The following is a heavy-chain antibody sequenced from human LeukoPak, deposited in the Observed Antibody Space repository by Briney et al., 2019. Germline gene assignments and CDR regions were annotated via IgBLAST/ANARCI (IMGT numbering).Heavy chain of an antibody. D-gene: IGHD3-22*01. J-gene: IGHJ4*02. Sequence: GGSLRLSCAASRFTFSRHGMHWVRQTPGKGLEWVAFIRHDGSYQQYPDSVKGRFTVSRVNSKDTVYLQMNSLRTEDTAVYYCAKNRDTSDFPRDFDSWGQGTLVTVSS. V-gene: IGHV3-30*02. CDR3: AKNRDTSDFPRDFDS. CDR2: IRHDGSYQ. CDR1: RFTFSRHG.